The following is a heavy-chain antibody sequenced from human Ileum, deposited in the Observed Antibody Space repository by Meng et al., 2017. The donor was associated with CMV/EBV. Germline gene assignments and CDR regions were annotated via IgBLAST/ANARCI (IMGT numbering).Heavy chain of an antibody. CDR1: GYTFTSYY. Sequence: ASVKVSCKASGYTFTSYYMHWVRQAPGQGLGWMGIINHSGGSTSYAQKFQGRVTMTRDTSTSTVYMELSSLRSEDTAVYYCARTATRDDAFDIWGQGTMVTVSS. CDR2: INHSGGST. D-gene: IGHD1-26*01. CDR3: ARTATRDDAFDI. J-gene: IGHJ3*02. V-gene: IGHV1-46*01.